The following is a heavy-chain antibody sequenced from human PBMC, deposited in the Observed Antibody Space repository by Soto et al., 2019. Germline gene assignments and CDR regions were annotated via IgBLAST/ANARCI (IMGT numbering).Heavy chain of an antibody. J-gene: IGHJ3*02. Sequence: ASVKVSCKASGYSFITSYHMHWVRQAPGQGLEWMGIINPTGSMTRYSQKFQGRLTMTRDTSTATDYMELSNLTSEDTAVHFCARDTGYDHDAFDIWGQGTRVTVSS. CDR1: GYSFITSYH. D-gene: IGHD5-12*01. V-gene: IGHV1-46*01. CDR3: ARDTGYDHDAFDI. CDR2: INPTGSMT.